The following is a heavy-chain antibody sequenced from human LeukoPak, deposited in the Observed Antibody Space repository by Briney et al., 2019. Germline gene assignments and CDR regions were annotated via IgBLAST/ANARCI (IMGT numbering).Heavy chain of an antibody. V-gene: IGHV3-23*01. CDR1: GFTFSSYA. CDR3: AKDRGGYYYGSGSYYIAYYFDY. D-gene: IGHD3-10*01. J-gene: IGHJ4*02. CDR2: ISGSGGST. Sequence: GGSLRLSCAASGFTFSSYAMSWVRQAPGKGLEWVSAISGSGGSTYYADSVKGRFTISRDNSKNTLYLQMNSLRAEGTAVYYCAKDRGGYYYGSGSYYIAYYFDYWGQGTLVTVSS.